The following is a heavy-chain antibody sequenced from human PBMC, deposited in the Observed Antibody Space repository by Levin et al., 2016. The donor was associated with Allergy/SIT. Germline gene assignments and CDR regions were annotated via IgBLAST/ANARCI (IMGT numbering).Heavy chain of an antibody. CDR1: GGSISSSSYY. D-gene: IGHD1-26*01. CDR2: IYYSGST. V-gene: IGHV4-39*01. CDR3: ARPGRELLADDAFDI. Sequence: SETLSLTCTVSGGSISSSSYYWGWIRQPPGKGLEWIGSIYYSGSTYYNPSLKSRVTISVDTSKNQFSLKLSSVTAADTAVYYCARPGRELLADDAFDIWGQGTMVTVSS. J-gene: IGHJ3*02.